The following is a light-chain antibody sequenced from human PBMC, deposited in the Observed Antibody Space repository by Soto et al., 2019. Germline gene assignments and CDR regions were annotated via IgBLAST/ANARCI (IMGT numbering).Light chain of an antibody. Sequence: DIQITQSPSSLSASVGGRVAITCRASQTISNYLNWYQQKPGKAPKLLIYGASNLQSGVPSRFSGSRSGTDFTLSISSLQPEDSATYYCQQSYSILYTFGQGTKVDIK. CDR3: QQSYSILYT. V-gene: IGKV1-39*01. J-gene: IGKJ2*01. CDR2: GAS. CDR1: QTISNY.